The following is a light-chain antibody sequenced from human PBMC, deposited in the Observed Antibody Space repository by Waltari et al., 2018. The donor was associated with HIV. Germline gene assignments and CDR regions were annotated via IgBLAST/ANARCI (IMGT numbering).Light chain of an antibody. J-gene: IGLJ3*02. CDR3: ATWTAVLRAWV. CDR2: DIS. Sequence: QSVLTQPPSTSAAPGQRVTISCSGDTSSSPLTSFYWYQQLPGAAPKLLIYDISHRPSGVPDRFSGSKSGASASLAITSLRSEDEGLYYCATWTAVLRAWVFGGGTKLTVL. V-gene: IGLV1-47*01. CDR1: TSSSPLTS.